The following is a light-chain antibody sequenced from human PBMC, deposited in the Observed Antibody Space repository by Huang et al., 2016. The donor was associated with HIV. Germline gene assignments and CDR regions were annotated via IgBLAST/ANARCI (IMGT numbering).Light chain of an antibody. Sequence: DIQMTQSPSNLSASVGDRVTITCRASQSISSWLAWYQQKPGKAPKLLIYKASSLERGVPSRFSGSGSGTEFTLTISSLQPDDFATYYCQQYNLHLRTFGQGTRVEIK. CDR1: QSISSW. CDR3: QQYNLHLRT. CDR2: KAS. J-gene: IGKJ1*01. V-gene: IGKV1-5*03.